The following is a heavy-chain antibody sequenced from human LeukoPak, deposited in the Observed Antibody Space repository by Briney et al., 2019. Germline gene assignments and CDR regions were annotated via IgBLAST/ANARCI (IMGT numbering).Heavy chain of an antibody. J-gene: IGHJ4*02. CDR2: IWFDESSQ. Sequence: GRSLTLSCAASGFSFSDSGMHWVRLAPGRGPEYVAGIWFDESSQRYADSVEGRFTISRDNSKNTVFLQMRSVRVEDTAVYFCARAGRGRDTSHYYFDSWGRGTQVSVSS. V-gene: IGHV3-33*08. D-gene: IGHD3-10*01. CDR1: GFSFSDSG. CDR3: ARAGRGRDTSHYYFDS.